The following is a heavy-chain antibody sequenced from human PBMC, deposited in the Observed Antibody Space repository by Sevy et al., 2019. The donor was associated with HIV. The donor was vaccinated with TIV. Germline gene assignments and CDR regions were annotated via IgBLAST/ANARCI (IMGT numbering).Heavy chain of an antibody. CDR3: ARHGAYGDYVPNDPPLDY. Sequence: SETLSLTCTVTGGSISGSSWSWIRQPPGKGLEWIGNVLASASTNYNPSLNSRVTISLDTSESQYSLILHSVTAADTAVYYCARHGAYGDYVPNDPPLDYWGRGILVTVSS. CDR2: VLASAST. J-gene: IGHJ4*01. D-gene: IGHD4-17*01. V-gene: IGHV4-59*08. CDR1: GGSISGSS.